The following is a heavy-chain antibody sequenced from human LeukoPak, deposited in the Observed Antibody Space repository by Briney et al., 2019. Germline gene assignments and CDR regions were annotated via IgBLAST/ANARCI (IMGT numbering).Heavy chain of an antibody. CDR2: ISSSGSTI. Sequence: PGGSLRLSCAASGFTFSSCEMSWVRQAPGKGLEWVSYISSSGSTIYYADSVKGRFTISRDNAKNSLYLQMNSLRAEDTALYYCARGPIMVRGVIGFRWFDPWGQGTLVTVSS. V-gene: IGHV3-48*03. CDR3: ARGPIMVRGVIGFRWFDP. J-gene: IGHJ5*02. D-gene: IGHD3-10*01. CDR1: GFTFSSCE.